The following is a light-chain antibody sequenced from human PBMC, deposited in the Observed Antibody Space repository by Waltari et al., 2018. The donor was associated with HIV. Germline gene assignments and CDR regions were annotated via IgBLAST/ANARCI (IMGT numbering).Light chain of an antibody. V-gene: IGLV1-51*01. J-gene: IGLJ3*02. CDR3: GTWDSSLSAGV. CDR2: DNN. CDR1: SSTIRNNS. Sequence: QSVLTQPPSVSAAPGQKVTISCSGNSSTIRNNSVSSYQQQPGNAPKLLIYDNNKRPSGIPDRFSGSKSGTSATLGITGLQTGDEADYYCGTWDSSLSAGVFGGGTKLTVL.